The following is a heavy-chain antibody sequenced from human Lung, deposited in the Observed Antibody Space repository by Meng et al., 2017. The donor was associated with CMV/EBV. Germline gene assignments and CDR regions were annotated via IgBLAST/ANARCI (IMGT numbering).Heavy chain of an antibody. D-gene: IGHD6-13*01. CDR3: AKDLTRAGLYYFDY. V-gene: IGHV3-43D*03. Sequence: GEXXKISCAASGFTFDDYAMHWVRQAPGKGLEWVSLISWDGGSTYYADSVKGRFTISRDNSKNSLYMQMNSLRAEDTALYYCAKDLTRAGLYYFDYWGQGTLVTVSS. CDR1: GFTFDDYA. CDR2: ISWDGGST. J-gene: IGHJ4*02.